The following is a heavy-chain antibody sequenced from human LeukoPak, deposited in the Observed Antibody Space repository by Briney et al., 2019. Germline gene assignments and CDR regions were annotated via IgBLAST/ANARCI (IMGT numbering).Heavy chain of an antibody. J-gene: IGHJ4*02. CDR1: GFTFSSYW. Sequence: GGSLRLSCKASGFTFSSYWMHWVRQIPGKGLAWVSRINGDGSDTNSAESVKGRFTISRDNAKNTLYLQMNSLRAEDTAVYYCVRGLGSGYSYAYGVYWGQGTLVTVSS. CDR3: VRGLGSGYSYAYGVY. D-gene: IGHD5-18*01. V-gene: IGHV3-74*01. CDR2: INGDGSDT.